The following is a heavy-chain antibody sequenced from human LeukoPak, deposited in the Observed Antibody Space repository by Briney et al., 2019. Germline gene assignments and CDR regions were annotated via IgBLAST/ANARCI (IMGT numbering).Heavy chain of an antibody. V-gene: IGHV1-18*01. CDR2: ISAYNGNT. CDR1: GCTFTSYG. Sequence: GASVKVSCKASGCTFTSYGISWVRQAPGQGLEWMGWISAYNGNTNYAQKLQGRVTMTTDTSTSTAYMELRSLRSDDTAVYYCARGDTAMGAEAFDIWGQGTMVTVSS. D-gene: IGHD5-18*01. J-gene: IGHJ3*02. CDR3: ARGDTAMGAEAFDI.